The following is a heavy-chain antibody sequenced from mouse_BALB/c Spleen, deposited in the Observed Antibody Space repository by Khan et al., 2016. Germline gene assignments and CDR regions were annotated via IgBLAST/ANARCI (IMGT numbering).Heavy chain of an antibody. CDR3: ARGYYGSSRYAMDY. Sequence: VQLQQSGAELVKPGASVKLSCTASGFNIKDTYMHWVKQRPEQGLEWIGRIDPANGNTKYDPKFQGKATITADTSSNTAYLQLSSLTSEDTAVYYCARGYYGSSRYAMDYWGQGTSVTVSS. CDR1: GFNIKDTY. V-gene: IGHV14-3*02. D-gene: IGHD1-1*01. J-gene: IGHJ4*01. CDR2: IDPANGNT.